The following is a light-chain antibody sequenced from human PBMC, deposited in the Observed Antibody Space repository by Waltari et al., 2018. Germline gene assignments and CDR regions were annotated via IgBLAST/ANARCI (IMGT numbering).Light chain of an antibody. Sequence: DIVMTQSPLSLRVTPGEPASISCTSSQSLLHSNGYNYLDWYLQMPGQSPQLLIYLGSNRASGVPDRFSGSGSGTDFTLKISRVEAEDVGVYYCMQALQTPYTFGQGTKLEIK. V-gene: IGKV2-28*01. CDR3: MQALQTPYT. CDR1: QSLLHSNGYNY. J-gene: IGKJ2*01. CDR2: LGS.